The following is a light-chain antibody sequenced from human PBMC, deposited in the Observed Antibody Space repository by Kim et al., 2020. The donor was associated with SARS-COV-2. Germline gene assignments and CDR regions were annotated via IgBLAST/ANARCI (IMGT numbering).Light chain of an antibody. CDR1: QSVNSIY. V-gene: IGKV3-20*01. J-gene: IGKJ2*01. Sequence: LSPGESAILSCRASQSVNSIYFAWYQQKPGQAPRLLIHYGSTRASGIPDRFSGSGSGTDFTLTISRLEPEDSAVYYCQQYGSSPQTFGQGTKLEI. CDR3: QQYGSSPQT. CDR2: YGS.